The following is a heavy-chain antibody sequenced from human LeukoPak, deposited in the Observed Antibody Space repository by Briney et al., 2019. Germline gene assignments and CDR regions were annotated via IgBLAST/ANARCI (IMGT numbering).Heavy chain of an antibody. Sequence: PGGSPRLSCAASGFTFSTYWMTWVRQAPGKGLEWVANIKQDGSEKYFVDSVKGRFTISRDNANNSLYLQMNSLRAEDTAVYYCARDEASAWGAHDYWGQGTLVTVSS. J-gene: IGHJ4*02. V-gene: IGHV3-7*01. CDR3: ARDEASAWGAHDY. D-gene: IGHD1-26*01. CDR1: GFTFSTYW. CDR2: IKQDGSEK.